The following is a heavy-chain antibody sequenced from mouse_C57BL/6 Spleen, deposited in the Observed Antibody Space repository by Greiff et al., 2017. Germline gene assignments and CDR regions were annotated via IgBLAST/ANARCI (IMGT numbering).Heavy chain of an antibody. CDR2: IYPSDSET. CDR1: GYTFTSYW. Sequence: VQLQQPGAELVRPGSSVKLSCKASGYTFTSYWMDWVKQRPGQGLEWIGNIYPSDSETHYNQKFTDKATLTVDKSSSTAYMQLSSLTSEDSAVYYCARDGYYMDYWGQGTSVTVSS. CDR3: ARDGYYMDY. V-gene: IGHV1-61*01. J-gene: IGHJ4*01. D-gene: IGHD2-3*01.